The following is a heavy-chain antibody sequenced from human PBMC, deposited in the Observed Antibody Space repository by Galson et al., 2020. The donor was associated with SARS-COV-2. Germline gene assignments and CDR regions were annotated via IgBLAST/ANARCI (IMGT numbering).Heavy chain of an antibody. J-gene: IGHJ5*02. CDR3: LSYSSTRQNH. D-gene: IGHD2-2*01. V-gene: IGHV3-64D*06. CDR1: GFIFSDYA. Sequence: SLRLSCSASGFIFSDYAMHWVRQAPGKGLEYVSAISPNGGTSFYADSVNGRFTMSRDNSENMFYLQMTALRLEDTAFYYCLSYSSTRQNHWGQGTLVTVSS. CDR2: ISPNGGTS.